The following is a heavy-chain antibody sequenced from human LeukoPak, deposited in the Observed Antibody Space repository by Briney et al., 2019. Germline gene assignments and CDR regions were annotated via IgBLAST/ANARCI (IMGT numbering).Heavy chain of an antibody. CDR2: MNPNSGAT. J-gene: IGHJ4*02. CDR3: AREGRSSSLDY. D-gene: IGHD6-6*01. CDR1: GYTFSNND. Sequence: ASVKVSCKPSGYTFSNNDINWVRQPPGHGLEWMGWMNPNSGATGYAQKFQGRVTMTRDTSISTAYMELSSLRSEDTAVYYCAREGRSSSLDYWGQGTLVTVSS. V-gene: IGHV1-8*01.